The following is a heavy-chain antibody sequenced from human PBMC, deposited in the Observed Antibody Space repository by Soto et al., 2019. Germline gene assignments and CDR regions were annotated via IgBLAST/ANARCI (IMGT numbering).Heavy chain of an antibody. D-gene: IGHD3-3*01. Sequence: PGGSLRLSCAASGFTFSDYYMSWIRQTPGKGLEWVSYISSSGSTIYYADSAKGRFTISRDNAKNSLYLQMNSLRAEDTAVYYCARYSSPELWSAIVGMDVWGQGTTVTVSS. CDR3: ARYSSPELWSAIVGMDV. CDR1: GFTFSDYY. J-gene: IGHJ6*02. CDR2: ISSSGSTI. V-gene: IGHV3-11*01.